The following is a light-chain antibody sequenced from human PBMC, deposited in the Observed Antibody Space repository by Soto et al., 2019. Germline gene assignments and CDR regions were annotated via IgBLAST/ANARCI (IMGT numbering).Light chain of an antibody. CDR1: SSDIGSYNY. CDR3: TSHTSSSTVV. Sequence: QSVLTQPASVSGSPGQSITISCTGTSSDIGSYNYVSWYQQHPGRAPKLIIYEVSHRPSGVSNRFSGSKSGNTASLSISGLQAEDEADYYCTSHTSSSTVVFGGGTKLT. V-gene: IGLV2-14*01. CDR2: EVS. J-gene: IGLJ2*01.